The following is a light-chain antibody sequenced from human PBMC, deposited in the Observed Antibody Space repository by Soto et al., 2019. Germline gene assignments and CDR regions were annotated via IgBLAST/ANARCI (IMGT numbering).Light chain of an antibody. V-gene: IGLV2-14*01. J-gene: IGLJ1*01. CDR3: SSYSSSSTKV. CDR2: EVN. Sequence: QSALTQPASVSGSPGQSITISCTGSSSDIGGYDYVAWYQQYPGKAPQLIIYEVNNRPSGISNRFSASKSGNTASLTISGLQAEDEADYYSSSYSSSSTKVFGTGTKVTVL. CDR1: SSDIGGYDY.